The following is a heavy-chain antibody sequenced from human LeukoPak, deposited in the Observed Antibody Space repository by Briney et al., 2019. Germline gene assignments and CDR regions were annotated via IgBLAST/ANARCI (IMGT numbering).Heavy chain of an antibody. CDR3: TKAYSSSYFDY. CDR1: GFMFNKAW. Sequence: GGSLRLSCVASGFMFNKAWMSWVRQAPGKGLEWVGRIKENAVGGITDYAAPVKGRFTISRDDSKNTVYLEMNSLKTEDTAVYYCTKAYSSSYFDYWGQGTLVTVSS. D-gene: IGHD6-6*01. J-gene: IGHJ4*02. V-gene: IGHV3-15*01. CDR2: IKENAVGGIT.